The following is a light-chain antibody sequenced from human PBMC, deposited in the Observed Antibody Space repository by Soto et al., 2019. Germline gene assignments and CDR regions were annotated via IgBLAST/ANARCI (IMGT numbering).Light chain of an antibody. CDR1: QGIRNF. J-gene: IGKJ3*01. CDR2: AAS. Sequence: DIQMTQSPTSLSASVGDRVTITCRASQGIRNFVAWYQQKPGKAPKLLIYAASTLKSGVPSRFSGSGSGTDFTLAINSLQPEDVATYSCQKSSSVHVFGPGTKVEIK. V-gene: IGKV1-27*01. CDR3: QKSSSVHV.